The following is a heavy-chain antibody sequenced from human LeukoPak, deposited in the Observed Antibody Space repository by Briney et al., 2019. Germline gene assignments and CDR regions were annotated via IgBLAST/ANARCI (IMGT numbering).Heavy chain of an antibody. J-gene: IGHJ4*02. CDR3: AREPGGHLDY. V-gene: IGHV3-7*01. CDR2: IKEDESEK. CDR1: GFTFNTYW. Sequence: GGSLRLSCAASGFTFNTYWMSWVREAPGKGLEWVANIKEDESEKYYVDSVKGRFTISRDNAKNSLYLQMNSLRAEDTAVYYCAREPGGHLDYWGEGTLVTVSS. D-gene: IGHD3-16*01.